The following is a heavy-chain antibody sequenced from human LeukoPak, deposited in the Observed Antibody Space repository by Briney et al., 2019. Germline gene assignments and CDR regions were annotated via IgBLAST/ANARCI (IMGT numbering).Heavy chain of an antibody. V-gene: IGHV3-21*01. CDR1: GFTFSSYS. CDR2: ISSSSSYI. D-gene: IGHD4-17*01. J-gene: IGHJ3*02. CDR3: ARDDYGGNSCAFDI. Sequence: GGSLRLSCAASGFTFSSYSLSWVRQAPGKGLEWVSSISSSSSYIYYADSVKGRFTISRGNAKNSLYLQMNSLRAEDTAVYYCARDDYGGNSCAFDIWGQGTMVTVSS.